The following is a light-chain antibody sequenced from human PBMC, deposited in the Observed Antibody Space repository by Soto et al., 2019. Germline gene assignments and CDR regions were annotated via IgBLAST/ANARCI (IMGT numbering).Light chain of an antibody. CDR2: EVN. V-gene: IGLV2-8*01. Sequence: QSALTQPSSASGSPGQSVTISCTGTSSDVGDYNYVSWYQQHPGKAPKLMIYEVNKRPSGVPDRFSGSKSGNTASLTVSGLQAEDESDYYCSSYAGSNNWVFGGGTKLTVL. CDR3: SSYAGSNNWV. J-gene: IGLJ3*02. CDR1: SSDVGDYNY.